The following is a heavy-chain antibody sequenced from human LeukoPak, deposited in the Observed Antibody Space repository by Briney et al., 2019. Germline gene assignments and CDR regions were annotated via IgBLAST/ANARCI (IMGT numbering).Heavy chain of an antibody. J-gene: IGHJ2*01. Sequence: TSETLSLTCTVSGGSISSYYWSWIRQPPGKGLEWVGYIYYSGTINYNPSLKSRVTISVVTSKNQFSLKLSSVTAADTAVYYCARDSRPAHYYDSRGQDWHFDLWGRGTLVTVSS. D-gene: IGHD3-22*01. CDR1: GGSISSYY. CDR2: IYYSGTI. CDR3: ARDSRPAHYYDSRGQDWHFDL. V-gene: IGHV4-59*01.